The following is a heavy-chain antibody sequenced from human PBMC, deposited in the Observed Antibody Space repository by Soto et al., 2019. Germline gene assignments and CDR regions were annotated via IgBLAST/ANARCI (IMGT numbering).Heavy chain of an antibody. Sequence: GASVKVSCKASGYTFTGYYMHWVRQAPGQGLEWMGWINPNSGGTNYAQKFQGWVTMTRDTSISTAYMELSRLRSDDTAVYYCARDFRPTVTDYGMAVWGQGTTVTGSS. V-gene: IGHV1-2*04. CDR2: INPNSGGT. D-gene: IGHD4-17*01. CDR1: GYTFTGYY. J-gene: IGHJ6*02. CDR3: ARDFRPTVTDYGMAV.